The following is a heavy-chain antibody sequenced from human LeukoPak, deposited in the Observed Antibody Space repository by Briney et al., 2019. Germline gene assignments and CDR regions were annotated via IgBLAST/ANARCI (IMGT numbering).Heavy chain of an antibody. J-gene: IGHJ4*02. CDR3: ARQIRITMVRGVAGY. D-gene: IGHD3-10*01. V-gene: IGHV4-38-2*01. Sequence: SETLSLTCAVSGYSISSGYYWGWIRPPPGKGLEWIGSIYHSGSTYYNPSLKSRVTISVDTSKNQFSLKLSSVTAADTAVYYCARQIRITMVRGVAGYWGQGTLVTVSS. CDR1: GYSISSGYY. CDR2: IYHSGST.